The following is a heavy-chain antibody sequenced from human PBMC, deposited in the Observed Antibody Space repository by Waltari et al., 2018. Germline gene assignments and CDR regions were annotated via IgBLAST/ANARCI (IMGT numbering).Heavy chain of an antibody. Sequence: HLQLQESGPGLLKPSETLSLPCSVSDVSIPSNRHYWVWIRQPPGQGLEWIGTLSYNGATYSSPSLKSRVTISRDTSKNQLSLILGSVTAADTAVYYCATYIGASIGTASFDVWGQGTMVTVSA. CDR1: DVSIPSNRHY. J-gene: IGHJ3*01. CDR2: LSYNGAT. D-gene: IGHD5-12*01. V-gene: IGHV4-39*01. CDR3: ATYIGASIGTASFDV.